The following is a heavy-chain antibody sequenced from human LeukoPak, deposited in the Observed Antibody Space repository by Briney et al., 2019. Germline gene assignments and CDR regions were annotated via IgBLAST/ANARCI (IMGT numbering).Heavy chain of an antibody. J-gene: IGHJ4*02. Sequence: GASVKVSCKASGYTFTSYDINWVRQATGQGLEWMGWMNPNSGGTNYAQKFQGRVTMTRDTSISTAYMELSRLRSDDTAVYYCARGGVLWFGDNLDYWGQGTLVTVSS. D-gene: IGHD3-10*01. CDR2: MNPNSGGT. V-gene: IGHV1-2*02. CDR3: ARGGVLWFGDNLDY. CDR1: GYTFTSYD.